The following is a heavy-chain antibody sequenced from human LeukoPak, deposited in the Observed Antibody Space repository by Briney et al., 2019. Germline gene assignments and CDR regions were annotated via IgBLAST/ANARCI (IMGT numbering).Heavy chain of an antibody. V-gene: IGHV5-51*01. CDR2: IYSRDSDT. Sequence: GESLKISCKGSGYSFNSYWIGWVRQMPGKGLEWMGMIYSRDSDTRYSPSFQGQVTFSADKSISTAYLQRSSLKASDTAMYYCARVMTTVTTLDYWGQGTLVTVSS. CDR1: GYSFNSYW. J-gene: IGHJ4*02. D-gene: IGHD4-17*01. CDR3: ARVMTTVTTLDY.